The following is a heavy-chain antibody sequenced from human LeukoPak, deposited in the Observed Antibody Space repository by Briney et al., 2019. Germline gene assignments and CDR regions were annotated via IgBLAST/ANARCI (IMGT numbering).Heavy chain of an antibody. CDR1: GFTFSSYS. CDR2: ISFSGGYI. J-gene: IGHJ4*02. CDR3: ARRATTERGHSYGLDY. V-gene: IGHV3-21*01. D-gene: IGHD5-18*01. Sequence: PGGSLRLSCAASGFTFSSYSMNWVRQAPGKGLEWVSSISFSGGYIYYADSLKGRITISRDNAKKSLYLQMNSLRAEDTAVYYCARRATTERGHSYGLDYWGQGTLVTISS.